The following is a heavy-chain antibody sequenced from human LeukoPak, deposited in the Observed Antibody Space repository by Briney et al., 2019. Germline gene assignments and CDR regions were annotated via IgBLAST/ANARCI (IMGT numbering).Heavy chain of an antibody. J-gene: IGHJ4*02. D-gene: IGHD5-18*01. CDR1: GFTFSTYS. CDR2: ISSSSSNI. Sequence: GGSLRLSXAASGFTFSTYSMNWVRQAPGKGLEWVSYISSSSSNIYYADSVKGRFTISRDNAKNSLYLLMNSLRAEDTAVYYCASLISRGGYSYGPTHDYWGQGTLVTVSS. V-gene: IGHV3-48*01. CDR3: ASLISRGGYSYGPTHDY.